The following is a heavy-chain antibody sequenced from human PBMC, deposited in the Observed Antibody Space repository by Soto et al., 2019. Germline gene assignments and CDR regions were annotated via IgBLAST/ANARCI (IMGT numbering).Heavy chain of an antibody. CDR2: ISYDGSNK. CDR3: AKDPNYGSGNPDAFDI. CDR1: GFTFSSYG. Sequence: QVQLVESGGGVVQPGRSLRLSCAASGFTFSSYGMHWVRQAPGKGLEWVAVISYDGSNKYYADSVKGRFTISRDNSKNTLYLQMNILRAEDTAVYYCAKDPNYGSGNPDAFDIWGQGTMVTVSS. D-gene: IGHD3-10*01. V-gene: IGHV3-30*18. J-gene: IGHJ3*02.